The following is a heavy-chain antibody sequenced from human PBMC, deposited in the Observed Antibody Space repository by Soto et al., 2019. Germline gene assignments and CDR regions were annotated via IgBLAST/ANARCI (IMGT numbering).Heavy chain of an antibody. CDR1: GYSFTDYH. CDR3: VRGRSVLYLDL. D-gene: IGHD1-20*01. CDR2: INPKSGGT. Sequence: GASVKVSCKASGYSFTDYHIHWVRQAPGQGLEWLGRINPKSGGTSTAQKFQGWVTMTTDTSISTASMELTRLTSDDTAIYYCVRGRSVLYLDLWGRGTQVTVSS. V-gene: IGHV1-2*04. J-gene: IGHJ1*01.